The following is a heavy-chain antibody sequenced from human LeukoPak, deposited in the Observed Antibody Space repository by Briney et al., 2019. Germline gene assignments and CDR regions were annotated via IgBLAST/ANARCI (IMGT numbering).Heavy chain of an antibody. CDR3: ARWALRYFDRLSVIDAFDI. D-gene: IGHD3-9*01. CDR2: INHSGST. V-gene: IGHV4-34*01. Sequence: SETLSLTCAVYGGSFSGYYWSWIRQPPGKGLEWIGEINHSGSTNYNPSLKSRVTISVDTSKNQFSLKLSSVTAADTAVYYCARWALRYFDRLSVIDAFDIWGQGTMVTVSS. J-gene: IGHJ3*02. CDR1: GGSFSGYY.